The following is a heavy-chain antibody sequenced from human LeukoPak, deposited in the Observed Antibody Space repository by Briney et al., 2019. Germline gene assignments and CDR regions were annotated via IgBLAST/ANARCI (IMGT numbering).Heavy chain of an antibody. V-gene: IGHV5-51*01. D-gene: IGHD5-18*01. J-gene: IGHJ4*02. Sequence: GESLKISCKASGYSFTTHWIGWVRQMPGKGLEWMGILHPGDSDTRYSPSFQGRVTISADKSISTAYLQWSSLRASDSAMYYCAGVDTEVAATADFWGQGTLVTVSS. CDR2: LHPGDSDT. CDR3: AGVDTEVAATADF. CDR1: GYSFTTHW.